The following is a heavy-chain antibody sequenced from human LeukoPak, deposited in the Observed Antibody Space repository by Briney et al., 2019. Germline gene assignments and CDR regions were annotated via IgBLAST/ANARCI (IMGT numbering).Heavy chain of an antibody. CDR1: GFTFSDYY. CDR3: ARDRASMDS. CDR2: ISGSGYTI. V-gene: IGHV3-11*01. J-gene: IGHJ4*02. Sequence: PGGSLRLSCAASGFTFSDYYMTWLRQAPGKGLEYTSYISGSGYTIYYADSVKGRFTISRDNAKGSVYLQMASLRAEDTAVYYCARDRASMDSWGQGTQVIVTS.